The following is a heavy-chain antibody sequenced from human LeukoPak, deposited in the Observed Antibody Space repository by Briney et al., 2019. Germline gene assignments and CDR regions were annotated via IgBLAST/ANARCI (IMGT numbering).Heavy chain of an antibody. CDR1: GYTFTGYY. Sequence: GASVKVSCKASGYTFTGYYMHWVRQAPGQGLEWMGWINPNSGGTNYAQKFQGRVTMTRDTSISTVYMELSRLRSDDTAVYYCASLAVAGTPDYYDYWGQGTLVTVSS. CDR2: INPNSGGT. J-gene: IGHJ4*02. CDR3: ASLAVAGTPDYYDY. D-gene: IGHD6-19*01. V-gene: IGHV1-2*02.